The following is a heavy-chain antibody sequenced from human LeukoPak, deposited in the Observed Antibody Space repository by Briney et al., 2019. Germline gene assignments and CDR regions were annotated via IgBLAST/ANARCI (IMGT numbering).Heavy chain of an antibody. D-gene: IGHD6-19*01. CDR1: GFTFSSYS. J-gene: IGHJ4*02. Sequence: GGSLRLSCAASGFTFSSYSMNWVRQAPGKGLEWVSSISGSSSYIYYADSVKGRFTISRDNAKNSLYLQMNSLRAEDTAVYYCASLAVAGGWGQGTLVTVSS. CDR2: ISGSSSYI. V-gene: IGHV3-21*01. CDR3: ASLAVAGG.